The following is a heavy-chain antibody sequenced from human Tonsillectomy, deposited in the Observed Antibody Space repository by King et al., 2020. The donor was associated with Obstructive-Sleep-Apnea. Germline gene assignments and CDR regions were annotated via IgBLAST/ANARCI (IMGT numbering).Heavy chain of an antibody. CDR3: ARHLASIGDHIATLSLASQTAHTFDY. V-gene: IGHV5-51*01. J-gene: IGHJ4*02. CDR1: GYTFGDYW. CDR2: IYPGDSDT. Sequence: VQLVESGAEVKKPGESLKISCRGSGYTFGDYWIGWVRQMPGKGLEWLGIIYPGDSDTRSSPSFQGQVTISADESLSTTYLQWSSLKASDTAIYYFARHLASIGDHIATLSLASQTAHTFDYWGQGTLVTVSS. D-gene: IGHD6-13*01.